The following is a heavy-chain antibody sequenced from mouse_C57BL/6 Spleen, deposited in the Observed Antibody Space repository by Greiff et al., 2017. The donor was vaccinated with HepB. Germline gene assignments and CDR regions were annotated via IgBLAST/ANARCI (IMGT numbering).Heavy chain of an antibody. D-gene: IGHD1-1*01. CDR2: IYPGDGDT. CDR3: AREGLYYYGSSFDY. V-gene: IGHV1-82*01. J-gene: IGHJ2*01. CDR1: GYAFSSSW. Sequence: QVQLKQSGPELVKPGASVKISCKASGYAFSSSWMNWVKQRPGKGLEWIGRIYPGDGDTNYNGKFKGKATLTADKSSSTAYMQLSSLTSEDSAVYFCAREGLYYYGSSFDYWGQGTTLTVSS.